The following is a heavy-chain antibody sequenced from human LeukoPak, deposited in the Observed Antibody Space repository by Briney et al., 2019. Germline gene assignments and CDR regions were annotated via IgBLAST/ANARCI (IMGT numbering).Heavy chain of an antibody. D-gene: IGHD3-10*01. CDR1: GFTFTSSA. Sequence: ASVKVSCKASGFTFTSSAMQWVRQARGQRLEWIGWIVVGSGNTNYAQKLQGRVTMTTDTSTSTAYMELRSLRSDDTAVYYCARMVRGGGGDYWGQGTLVTVSS. V-gene: IGHV1-58*02. J-gene: IGHJ4*02. CDR3: ARMVRGGGGDY. CDR2: IVVGSGNT.